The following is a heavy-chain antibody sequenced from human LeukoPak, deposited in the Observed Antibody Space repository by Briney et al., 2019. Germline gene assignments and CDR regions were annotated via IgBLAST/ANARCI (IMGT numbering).Heavy chain of an antibody. CDR1: GYTFTGYY. CDR2: INPDSGGT. J-gene: IGHJ3*01. V-gene: IGHV1-2*02. D-gene: IGHD2/OR15-2a*01. Sequence: ASVKVSCKASGYTFTGYYMHWVRPAPGQGLEGMGWINPDSGGTNNAQKFQGRVTMTRDTSISTAYMELSRLRSDDTAVYYCARTFYDTLDSDAFDFWGQGTMVIVSS. CDR3: ARTFYDTLDSDAFDF.